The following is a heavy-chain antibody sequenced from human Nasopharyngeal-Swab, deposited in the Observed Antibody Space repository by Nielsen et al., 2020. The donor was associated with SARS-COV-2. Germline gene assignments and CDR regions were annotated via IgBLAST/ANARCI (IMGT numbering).Heavy chain of an antibody. CDR2: IYYSGST. Sequence: SETLSLTCTVSGGSVSSGSYYWSWIRQPPGKGLEWIGYIYYSGSTNYNPSLKSRVTISVDTSKNQFSLKLSSVTAADTAVYYCASLSVRVYCSGGSCYSHYYGMDVWGQGTTVTVSS. CDR3: ASLSVRVYCSGGSCYSHYYGMDV. D-gene: IGHD2-15*01. J-gene: IGHJ6*02. CDR1: GGSVSSGSYY. V-gene: IGHV4-61*01.